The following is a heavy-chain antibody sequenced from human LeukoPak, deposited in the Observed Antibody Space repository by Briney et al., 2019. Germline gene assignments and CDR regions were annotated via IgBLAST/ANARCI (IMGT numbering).Heavy chain of an antibody. V-gene: IGHV4-34*01. CDR3: ARVWVVVPAAIRFGGNWFDP. Sequence: SETLSLTCAVYGGSFSGYYWSWIRQPPGKGLEWIGEINHSGSTNYNPSLKSRVTISVDTSKNQFSLKLSSVTAAVTAVYYCARVWVVVPAAIRFGGNWFDPWGQGTLVTVSS. D-gene: IGHD2-2*02. CDR2: INHSGST. J-gene: IGHJ5*02. CDR1: GGSFSGYY.